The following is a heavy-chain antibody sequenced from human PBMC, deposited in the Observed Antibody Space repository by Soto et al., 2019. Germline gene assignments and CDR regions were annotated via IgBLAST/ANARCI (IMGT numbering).Heavy chain of an antibody. CDR1: GFTFSSYA. D-gene: IGHD2-15*01. Sequence: GVSLLLSCAASGFTFSSYAMSWVRQAPGKGLEWVSAISGSGGSTYYADSVKGRFTISRDNSKNTLYLQMNSLRAEDTAVYYCSKECARGYIYYVVYCAPGTWVTVSS. J-gene: IGHJ4*02. CDR3: SKECARGYIYYVVY. CDR2: ISGSGGST. V-gene: IGHV3-23*01.